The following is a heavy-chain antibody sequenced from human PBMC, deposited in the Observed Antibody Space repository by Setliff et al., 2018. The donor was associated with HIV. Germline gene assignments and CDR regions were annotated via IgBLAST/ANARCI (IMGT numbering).Heavy chain of an antibody. V-gene: IGHV4-59*08. Sequence: SETLSLTCAVYGGSFSGYYWSWIRQPPGKGLEWIGYIYYSGSTSYNPSLKSRVTISLGTSKNQFSLKLSSVTAADTAVYYCARHLYYYDNNGYLQPYYYMDVWGKGTTVTVSS. J-gene: IGHJ6*03. CDR2: IYYSGST. CDR3: ARHLYYYDNNGYLQPYYYMDV. CDR1: GGSFSGYY. D-gene: IGHD3-22*01.